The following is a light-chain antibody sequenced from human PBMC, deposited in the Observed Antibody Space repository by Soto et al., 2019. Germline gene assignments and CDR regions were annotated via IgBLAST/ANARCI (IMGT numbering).Light chain of an antibody. V-gene: IGKV1-39*01. J-gene: IGKJ2*01. Sequence: DIQMTQSPSSLSASVGDRVTITCRASQSISSSLNWYHQKPGKAPKLLIYAASSLQSGVPSRFSGSGSGTDFTLSISSLQPEDFATYHCQQSYSAPHTFGQGTKLEIK. CDR3: QQSYSAPHT. CDR1: QSISSS. CDR2: AAS.